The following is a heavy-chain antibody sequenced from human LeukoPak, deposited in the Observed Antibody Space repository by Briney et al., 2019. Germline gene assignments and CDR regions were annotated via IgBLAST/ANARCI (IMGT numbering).Heavy chain of an antibody. Sequence: GGSLRLSCAASGFTVSSNYMSWVRQAPGKGLEWVGRIKSKTDGGTTEYAAPVKGRFTISRDDSKNTVYLQMNSLKTEDTAVYYCTTWTSHWGQGTLVTVSS. CDR2: IKSKTDGGTT. CDR1: GFTVSSNY. CDR3: TTWTSH. D-gene: IGHD3/OR15-3a*01. J-gene: IGHJ4*02. V-gene: IGHV3-15*01.